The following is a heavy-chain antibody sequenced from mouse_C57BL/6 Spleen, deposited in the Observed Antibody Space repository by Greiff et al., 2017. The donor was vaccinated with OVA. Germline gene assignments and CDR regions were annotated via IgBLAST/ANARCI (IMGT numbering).Heavy chain of an antibody. CDR3: ASSPLYYGSSYGY. CDR2: IYPRDGST. J-gene: IGHJ2*01. D-gene: IGHD1-1*01. Sequence: VHLVESGPELVKPGASVKLSCKASGYTFTSYDINWVKQRPGQGLEWIGWIYPRDGSTKYNEKFKGKATLTVDTSSSTAYMELHSLTSEDSAVYFCASSPLYYGSSYGYWGQGTTLTVSS. CDR1: GYTFTSYD. V-gene: IGHV1-85*01.